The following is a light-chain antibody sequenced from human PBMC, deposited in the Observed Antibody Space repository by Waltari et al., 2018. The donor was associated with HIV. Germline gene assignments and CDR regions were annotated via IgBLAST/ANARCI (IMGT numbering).Light chain of an antibody. CDR2: DAS. CDR3: QQYDNWPLIT. V-gene: IGKV3-11*01. CDR1: QSLNNY. J-gene: IGKJ3*01. Sequence: VFTPTPDTLPLSPRQRPTLSCRASQSLNNYLAWYQQKPGQAPRLLIYDASNRATGIPARFSGSGSGTDFTLTISNIEPEDFAVYFCQQYDNWPLITLGPGTKVDV.